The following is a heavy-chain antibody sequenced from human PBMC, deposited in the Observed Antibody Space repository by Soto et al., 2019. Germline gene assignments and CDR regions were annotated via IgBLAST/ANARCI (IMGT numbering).Heavy chain of an antibody. V-gene: IGHV4-31*03. CDR3: ARAVEIVVVVAAINWFDP. CDR1: GGAISSGGYY. J-gene: IGHJ5*02. CDR2: IYYSEST. Sequence: SETLSLTCTVAGGAISSGGYYWSWIRQHPGKGLEWIGYIYYSESTYYNPSLKSRVTISVDTSKNQFSLKLSSVTAADTAVYYCARAVEIVVVVAAINWFDPWGQGTRVTVSP. D-gene: IGHD2-15*01.